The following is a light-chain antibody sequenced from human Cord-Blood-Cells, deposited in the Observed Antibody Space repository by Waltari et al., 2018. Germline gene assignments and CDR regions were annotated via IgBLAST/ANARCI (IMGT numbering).Light chain of an antibody. CDR2: DVS. V-gene: IGLV2-14*01. CDR3: SSYTSSSTLVV. J-gene: IGLJ2*01. CDR1: SSHVGGYNY. Sequence: QSALTQPASVSGPPGQSITISCTGTSSHVGGYNYVSWYQQHPGKAPKLMLYDVSNRPSGVSNRFSGSKSGNTASLTISGLQAEDEADYYCSSYTSSSTLVVFGGGTKLTVL.